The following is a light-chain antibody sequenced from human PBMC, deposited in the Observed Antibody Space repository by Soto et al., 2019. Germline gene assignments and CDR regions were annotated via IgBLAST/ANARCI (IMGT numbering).Light chain of an antibody. V-gene: IGLV2-11*01. CDR1: SNDVGGYNY. CDR2: DVN. CDR3: GSYAGSYTFVI. J-gene: IGLJ2*01. Sequence: QSALTQPRSVSGSPGQSITISCTGTSNDVGGYNYVSWYQQHPGKAPKLLIYDVNKRPSRVPDRFSGSKSGNTASLTISGLQAEDEADYHCGSYAGSYTFVIFGGGTKVTVL.